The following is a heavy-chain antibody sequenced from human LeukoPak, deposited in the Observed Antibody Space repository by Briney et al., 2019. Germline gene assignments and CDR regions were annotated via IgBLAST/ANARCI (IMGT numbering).Heavy chain of an antibody. CDR3: AKEAPDSSSWSAFDY. D-gene: IGHD6-13*01. J-gene: IGHJ4*02. Sequence: GGSLRLSCAASGFTFSNYAMNWVRQAPGKGLEWVSIIRGSGGSTYYADSVKGRFTISRDNSKNTLYLQMNSLRAEDTAVYYCAKEAPDSSSWSAFDYRGQGTLVTVSS. CDR2: IRGSGGST. V-gene: IGHV3-23*01. CDR1: GFTFSNYA.